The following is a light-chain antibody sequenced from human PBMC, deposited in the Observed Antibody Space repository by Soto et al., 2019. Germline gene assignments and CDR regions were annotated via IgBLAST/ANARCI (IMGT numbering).Light chain of an antibody. V-gene: IGLV2-8*01. CDR3: SSYAGSNTPYV. J-gene: IGLJ1*01. CDR1: SSDVGGYNY. CDR2: EVN. Sequence: QSVLAQPPSASGSPGQSVTISCTGTSSDVGGYNYVSWYQHHPGNAPKLMIYEVNKRTSGVPDRFSGSKSGNTASLTVSGLQAEDEADYYCSSYAGSNTPYVFGTGTNVT.